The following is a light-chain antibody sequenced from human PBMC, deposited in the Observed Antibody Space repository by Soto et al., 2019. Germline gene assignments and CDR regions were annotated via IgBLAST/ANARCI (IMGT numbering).Light chain of an antibody. V-gene: IGKV3-20*01. CDR2: CAS. J-gene: IGKJ1*01. CDR1: QDIRSH. Sequence: EIVLIQSPATLSVSPGERATLACRASQDIRSHLAWYQQKPGQAPRLLIYCASSRATGIPDRFTGSGSGTDFNLTINRLEPEDFAVYYCQQYGGSPVTFGQGTKVDIK. CDR3: QQYGGSPVT.